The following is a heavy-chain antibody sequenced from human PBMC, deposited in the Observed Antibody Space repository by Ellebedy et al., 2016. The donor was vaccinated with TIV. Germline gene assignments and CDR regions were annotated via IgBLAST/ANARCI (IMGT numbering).Heavy chain of an antibody. CDR2: ISAYNGDT. V-gene: IGHV1-18*01. D-gene: IGHD5-12*01. J-gene: IGHJ4*02. Sequence: ASVTVSCKASGFTFTSFGISGVRQAPGHGLEWMGWISAYNGDTKYAQKLQGRVTMTTDTSTATAYLELRSLRSDDTAVYYCARVGWGYSGGEEYWGQGALVIVSS. CDR1: GFTFTSFG. CDR3: ARVGWGYSGGEEY.